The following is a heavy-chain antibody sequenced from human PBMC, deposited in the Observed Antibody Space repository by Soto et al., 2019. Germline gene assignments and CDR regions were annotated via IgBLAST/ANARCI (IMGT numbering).Heavy chain of an antibody. Sequence: SETLSLTCAVYGGSFSGYYWSWIRQPPGKGLEWIGEINHSGSTNYNPSLKSRLTISVDTSKNQFSLKPGSVTAADTAVYYCARGHPYNGDYYGSGSYFVDSYYYMDVWGKGTTVTVSS. CDR1: GGSFSGYY. V-gene: IGHV4-34*01. J-gene: IGHJ6*03. CDR2: INHSGST. CDR3: ARGHPYNGDYYGSGSYFVDSYYYMDV. D-gene: IGHD3-10*01.